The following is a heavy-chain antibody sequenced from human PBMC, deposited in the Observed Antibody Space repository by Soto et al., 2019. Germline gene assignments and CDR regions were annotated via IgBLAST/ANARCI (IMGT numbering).Heavy chain of an antibody. J-gene: IGHJ4*02. D-gene: IGHD5-18*01. CDR3: ARAGGGYSYGYVDY. CDR1: GGSISSGGYS. CDR2: IYHSGST. V-gene: IGHV4-30-2*01. Sequence: SETLSLTCAVSGGSISSGGYSWSWIRQPPGKGLEWIGYIYHSGSTYYNPSLKSRVTISVDRSKNQFSLKLSSVTAAVTAVYYCARAGGGYSYGYVDYWGQGTLVTVSS.